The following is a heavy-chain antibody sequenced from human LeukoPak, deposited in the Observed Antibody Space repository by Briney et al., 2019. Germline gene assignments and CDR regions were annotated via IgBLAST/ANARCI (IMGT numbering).Heavy chain of an antibody. CDR2: IRTQANIYAT. J-gene: IGHJ4*02. V-gene: IGHV3-73*01. CDR3: ARRAGAYSHPYDY. Sequence: PGGSLRLSCAASGFTFSGSSIHWVRQASGKGLEWVGLIRTQANIYATAYAASVTGRFTISRDDSKDTSYLQMNSLRAEDTAVYYCARRAGAYSHPYDYWGQGTLVTVSS. CDR1: GFTFSGSS. D-gene: IGHD4/OR15-4a*01.